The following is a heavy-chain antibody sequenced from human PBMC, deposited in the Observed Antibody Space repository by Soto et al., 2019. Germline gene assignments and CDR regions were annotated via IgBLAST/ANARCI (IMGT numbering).Heavy chain of an antibody. D-gene: IGHD6-19*01. CDR2: INSDGSST. CDR3: ARARSSGWYPRYYFDY. Sequence: EVQLVESGGGLVQPGGSLRLSCAASGFTFSSYWMHWVRQAPGKGLVWVSRINSDGSSTSYADSVKGRFTISRDNAMNTLYLQMNSLRAEDTAVYYCARARSSGWYPRYYFDYWGQGTLVTVSS. J-gene: IGHJ4*02. V-gene: IGHV3-74*01. CDR1: GFTFSSYW.